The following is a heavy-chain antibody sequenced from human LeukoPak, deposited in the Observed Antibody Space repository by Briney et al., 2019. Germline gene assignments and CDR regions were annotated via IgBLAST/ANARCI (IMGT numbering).Heavy chain of an antibody. V-gene: IGHV3-23*01. CDR1: GFTFTSCG. CDR3: AASLATPGRGRGN. Sequence: GGSLRLSCAASGFTFTSCGMNWVRQAPGKGLEWVSSITISGVSTHYADSVKGRFTISRDNSKNTLYLQMNSLRAEDTAVYFCAASLATPGRGRGNWGQGTLVTVSS. D-gene: IGHD6-13*01. J-gene: IGHJ4*02. CDR2: ITISGVST.